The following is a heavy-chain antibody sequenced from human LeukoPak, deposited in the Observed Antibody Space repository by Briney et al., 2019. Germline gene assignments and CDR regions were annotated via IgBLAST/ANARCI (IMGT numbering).Heavy chain of an antibody. J-gene: IGHJ6*02. CDR2: ISSSSSYI. Sequence: GGSLRLSCAASGFTFSSYSMNWVRQAPGKGLEWVSSISSSSSYIYYADSVKGRFTISRDNARNSLYLQMNSLRAEDTAVYYCARDSGYAGMDVWGQGTTVTVSS. CDR3: ARDSGYAGMDV. D-gene: IGHD5-12*01. V-gene: IGHV3-21*01. CDR1: GFTFSSYS.